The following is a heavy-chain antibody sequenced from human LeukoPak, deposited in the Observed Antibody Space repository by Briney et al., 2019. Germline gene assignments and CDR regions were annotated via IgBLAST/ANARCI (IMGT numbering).Heavy chain of an antibody. D-gene: IGHD1-26*01. CDR3: ARLFTRAWEYRYGMDV. CDR1: GGSIRADGSY. V-gene: IGHV4-39*01. Sequence: SETLSLTCTVSGGSIRADGSYWAWIRQPPGKGLEWIGSIYIDGITHYNSSLQSRVTLSIDTSKNQFSLKLTSVTAADTAVFYCARLFTRAWEYRYGMDVWGQGTAVTVSS. J-gene: IGHJ6*02. CDR2: IYIDGIT.